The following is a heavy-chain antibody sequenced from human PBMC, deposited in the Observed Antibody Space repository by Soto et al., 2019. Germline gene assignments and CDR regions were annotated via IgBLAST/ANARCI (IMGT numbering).Heavy chain of an antibody. D-gene: IGHD3-22*01. J-gene: IGHJ5*02. V-gene: IGHV3-53*01. CDR1: GFTVSSDY. Sequence: EVQLVESGGGLIQPGGSLRLSCAAYGFTVSSDYMSWVRQAPGKGLEWVSVIHSGGSTYYADSVKGRFTISSDNLKNTLYLQMNNLRADDTAVYYCARDLFYDRDLGGFDPWGQGTLVTLSS. CDR2: IHSGGST. CDR3: ARDLFYDRDLGGFDP.